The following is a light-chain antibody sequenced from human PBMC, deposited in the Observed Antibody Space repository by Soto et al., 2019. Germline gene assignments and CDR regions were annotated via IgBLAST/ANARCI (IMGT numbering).Light chain of an antibody. J-gene: IGKJ2*01. Sequence: EIVMTQSPGTLSLSPGEIATISCRASQVIGSRYLAWYHQKSGQAPSLLIYGASSRATGLPDRFSSSGSGTDVTLTISRLEPEDVGVYYCQQFGSSIPHTFGQGTKLEIK. V-gene: IGKV3-20*01. CDR1: QVIGSRY. CDR2: GAS. CDR3: QQFGSSIPHT.